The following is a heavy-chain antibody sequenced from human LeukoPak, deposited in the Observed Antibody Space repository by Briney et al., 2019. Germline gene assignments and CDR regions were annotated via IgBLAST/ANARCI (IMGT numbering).Heavy chain of an antibody. CDR2: IRYDGSNK. Sequence: GGSLRLSCAASGFTFNSYAMSWVRQAPGKGLEWVAFIRYDGSNKYYADSVKGRFTISRDNSKNTLYLQMNSLRAEDTAVYYCATGTLTTVTTRASFDYWGQGTLVTVSS. D-gene: IGHD4-11*01. J-gene: IGHJ4*02. V-gene: IGHV3-30*02. CDR1: GFTFNSYA. CDR3: ATGTLTTVTTRASFDY.